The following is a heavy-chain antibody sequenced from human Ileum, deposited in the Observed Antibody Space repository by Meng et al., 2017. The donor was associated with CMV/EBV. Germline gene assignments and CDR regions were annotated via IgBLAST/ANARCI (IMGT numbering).Heavy chain of an antibody. D-gene: IGHD6-25*01. J-gene: IGHJ5*02. V-gene: IGHV3-11*01. CDR1: GLTFSDYY. CDR3: ARDFSGGFDP. CDR2: ISRSGDTI. Sequence: LSGAGSGLTFSDYYMNWIRQAPGKGLEWVSYISRSGDTIYYADSVKGRFTISRDNAKNSLYLQMNSLRAEDTAIYYCARDFSGGFDPWGQGTLVTVSS.